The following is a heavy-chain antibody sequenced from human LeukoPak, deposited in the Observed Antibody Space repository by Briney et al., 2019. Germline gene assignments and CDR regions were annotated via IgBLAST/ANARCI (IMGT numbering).Heavy chain of an antibody. Sequence: LPGGSLRLSCAASGFNFDDYTMHWVRQAPGRGLEWVSLVAWDGGGTFFADSVKGRFTVSRDNSKNSLSLYMNSLTTEDTALYYCVRGHGYNLEDYFDNWGQGTLATVSS. V-gene: IGHV3-43*01. CDR1: GFNFDDYT. CDR2: VAWDGGGT. D-gene: IGHD5-24*01. J-gene: IGHJ4*02. CDR3: VRGHGYNLEDYFDN.